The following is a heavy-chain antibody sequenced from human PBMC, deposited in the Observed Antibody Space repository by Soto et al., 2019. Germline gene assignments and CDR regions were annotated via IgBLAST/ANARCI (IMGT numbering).Heavy chain of an antibody. D-gene: IGHD1-26*01. J-gene: IGHJ5*02. V-gene: IGHV3-33*01. CDR2: IWDDGSQK. Sequence: QKQLVQSGGGVVQPGRSLRLSCSASGFTFSDYAMHWVRQAPGKVLEWVALIWDDGSQKYYAAYVRGRFTIARDNSKNTAYLQMNSLTAEDTAMYYCTRETITVGLRTFAGWFDPWGQGTLVTVS. CDR1: GFTFSDYA. CDR3: TRETITVGLRTFAGWFDP.